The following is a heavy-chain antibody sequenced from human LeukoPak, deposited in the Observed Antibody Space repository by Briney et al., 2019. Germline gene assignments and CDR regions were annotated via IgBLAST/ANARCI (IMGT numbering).Heavy chain of an antibody. D-gene: IGHD4-17*01. CDR3: ARDVWVMTTVTTEIRGGMKYYYYYYMDV. CDR1: GDTFTSYA. Sequence: GASVKVSCKASGDTFTSYAMNWVRQAPGQGLEWMGWIYTNTGNPTYAQGFTGRFVFSLDTSVSTAYLQISSLKAEDTAVYYCARDVWVMTTVTTEIRGGMKYYYYYYMDVWGKGTTVTVSS. CDR2: IYTNTGNP. V-gene: IGHV7-4-1*02. J-gene: IGHJ6*03.